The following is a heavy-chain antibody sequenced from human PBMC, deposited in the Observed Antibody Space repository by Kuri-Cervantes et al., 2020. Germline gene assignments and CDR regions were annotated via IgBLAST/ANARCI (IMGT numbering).Heavy chain of an antibody. CDR2: ISSSSTI. V-gene: IGHV3-48*01. CDR3: AKDSTRSGAFDY. CDR1: GFTFSSYS. D-gene: IGHD7-27*01. Sequence: GESLKISCAASGFTFSSYSMNWFRQAPGKGLEWVSYISSSSTIYYADSVKGRFTISRDNAKNSLYLQMNSLRAEDTAVYYCAKDSTRSGAFDYWGQGTLVTVSS. J-gene: IGHJ4*02.